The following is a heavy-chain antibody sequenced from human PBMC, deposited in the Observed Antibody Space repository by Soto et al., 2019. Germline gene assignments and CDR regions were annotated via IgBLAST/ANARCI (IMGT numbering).Heavy chain of an antibody. CDR2: IKSKTDGGTT. J-gene: IGHJ4*02. Sequence: GGSLRLSCAASGFTFSNAWMSWVRQAPGKGLEGAGRIKSKTDGGTTDYAAPVKGRFTISRDDSKNTLYLQMNSLKTEATAVYYCSTAGQEYSSFDYWGQGTLVTVSS. CDR3: STAGQEYSSFDY. D-gene: IGHD2-21*01. V-gene: IGHV3-15*01. CDR1: GFTFSNAW.